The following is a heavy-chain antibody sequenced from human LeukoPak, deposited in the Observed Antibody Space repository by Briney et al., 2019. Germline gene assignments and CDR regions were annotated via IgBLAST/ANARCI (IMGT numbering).Heavy chain of an antibody. CDR1: GGYISSYY. V-gene: IGHV4-59*01. Sequence: SETLSLTCTVSGGYISSYYWSWIRQPPGEGLEWIGYVYYTGSTNYNPSLKSRVSISVDTSKNQFSLKLRSVSAADTAVYYCARESNYHGSGTGWFAPWGQGTQVTVSS. D-gene: IGHD3-10*01. CDR2: VYYTGST. CDR3: ARESNYHGSGTGWFAP. J-gene: IGHJ5*02.